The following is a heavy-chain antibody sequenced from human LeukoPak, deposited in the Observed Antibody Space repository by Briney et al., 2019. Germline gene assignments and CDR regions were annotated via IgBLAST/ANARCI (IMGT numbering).Heavy chain of an antibody. J-gene: IGHJ4*02. V-gene: IGHV3-30-3*01. D-gene: IGHD1-26*01. CDR1: GFTFSSYA. CDR3: ARATSGSFDY. CDR2: ILYDGSNK. Sequence: GGSLRLSCAASGFTFSSYAMHRVRQAPGKGLEWVAVILYDGSNKYYADSVKGRFTIFRDNSKNTLYLQMNSLRAEGTAVYYCARATSGSFDYWGQGTLVTVSS.